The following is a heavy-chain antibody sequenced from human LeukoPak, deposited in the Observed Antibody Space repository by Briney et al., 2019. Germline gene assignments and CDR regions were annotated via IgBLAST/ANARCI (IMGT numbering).Heavy chain of an antibody. CDR3: ARPYGPGAFEI. Sequence: PGGSLRLSCAASGFTFSSYWMHWVRQAPGKGLVWVSRINPDGSTTSYADSVKGRFTISRDSAKNTLYLQMNSLRAEDTAVYYCARPYGPGAFEIWGQGTMVTVSS. CDR1: GFTFSSYW. V-gene: IGHV3-74*01. J-gene: IGHJ3*02. CDR2: INPDGSTT. D-gene: IGHD4-17*01.